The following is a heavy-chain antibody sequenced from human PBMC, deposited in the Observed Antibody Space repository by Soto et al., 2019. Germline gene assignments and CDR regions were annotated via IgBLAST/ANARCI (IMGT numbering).Heavy chain of an antibody. D-gene: IGHD2-15*01. CDR3: ARAGAYCSGGSCYSSYNWFDP. V-gene: IGHV1-69*02. Sequence: QVQLVQSGAEVKKPGSSVKVSCKASGGTFSSYTISWVRQAPGQGLEWMGRIIPILGIANYAQKFQGRVTITAEKSTSTAYMELSSLRSEDTAVYYCARAGAYCSGGSCYSSYNWFDPWGQGTLVTVSS. CDR2: IIPILGIA. J-gene: IGHJ5*02. CDR1: GGTFSSYT.